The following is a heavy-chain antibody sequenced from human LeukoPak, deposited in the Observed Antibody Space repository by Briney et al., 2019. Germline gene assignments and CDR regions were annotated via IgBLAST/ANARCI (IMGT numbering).Heavy chain of an antibody. J-gene: IGHJ4*02. Sequence: GESLKISRKGSGYSFTSYWIGWVRQMPGKGLEWMGIIYPGDSDTRYSPSFQGQVTTSADKSISTAYLQWSSLKASDTAMYYCARRYYDILTGRGAFDYWGQGTLVTVSS. CDR2: IYPGDSDT. CDR1: GYSFTSYW. CDR3: ARRYYDILTGRGAFDY. D-gene: IGHD3-9*01. V-gene: IGHV5-51*01.